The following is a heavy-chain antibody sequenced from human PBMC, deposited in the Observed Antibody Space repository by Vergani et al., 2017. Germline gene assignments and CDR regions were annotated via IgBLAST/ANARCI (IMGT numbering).Heavy chain of an antibody. CDR2: IYNSGST. V-gene: IGHV4-31*03. Sequence: QVQLQESGPGLLKPSQSLSLTCTVSGGSLSSGSYYCSWVRQRAGKGLEWIGYIYNSGSTDYNPSLKSRVTISVDASKNQFSLKLSSVTAADTAVYYCASEDDHNGNPGAFDIWGQGTKVTVSS. CDR3: ASEDDHNGNPGAFDI. D-gene: IGHD4-23*01. J-gene: IGHJ3*02. CDR1: GGSLSSGSYY.